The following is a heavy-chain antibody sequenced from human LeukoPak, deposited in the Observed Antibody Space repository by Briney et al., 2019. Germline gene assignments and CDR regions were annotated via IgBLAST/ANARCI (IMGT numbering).Heavy chain of an antibody. CDR1: GFTFSSYA. CDR2: ISYDGSNK. CDR3: ARDDPPAASFDY. V-gene: IGHV3-30-3*01. Sequence: GGSLRLSCAASGFTFSSYAMHWVRQAPGKGLEWVAVISYDGSNKYYADSVKGRFTISRDNSKNTLYLQMNSLRAEDTAVYYCARDDPPAASFDYWGQGTLVTVSS. D-gene: IGHD2-2*01. J-gene: IGHJ4*02.